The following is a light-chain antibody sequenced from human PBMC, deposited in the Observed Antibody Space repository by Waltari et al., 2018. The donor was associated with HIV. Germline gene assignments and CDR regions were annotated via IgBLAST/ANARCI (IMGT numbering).Light chain of an antibody. Sequence: QSALTQPASVSGSPGQSITISCTGTSSDVGGYNYVPWYQQHPGKAPKLMIYHVSNRPSGVSNRFSGSKSGNTASLTISGLQAEDEADYYCTSYTSSNTLVIFGGGTKLTVL. V-gene: IGLV2-14*03. CDR2: HVS. J-gene: IGLJ2*01. CDR3: TSYTSSNTLVI. CDR1: SSDVGGYNY.